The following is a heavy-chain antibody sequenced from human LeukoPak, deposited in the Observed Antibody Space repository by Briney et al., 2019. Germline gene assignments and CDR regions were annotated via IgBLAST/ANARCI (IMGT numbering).Heavy chain of an antibody. CDR2: IYTNSGDT. D-gene: IGHD6-6*01. Sequence: ASVKVSSKASLYTLTGYYIHWVRQAPRQGLEWMGWIYTNSGDTNYEQNFPGRVTMTRNTSISKAYMELSSLKSDDTAVYYCARDRNSGSSLDIWGQGTMVTVSS. CDR1: LYTLTGYY. CDR3: ARDRNSGSSLDI. J-gene: IGHJ3*02. V-gene: IGHV1-2*02.